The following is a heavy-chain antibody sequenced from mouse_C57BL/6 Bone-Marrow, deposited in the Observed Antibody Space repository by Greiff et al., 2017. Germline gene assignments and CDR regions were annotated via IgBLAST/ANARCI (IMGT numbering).Heavy chain of an antibody. CDR2: IDPETGGT. D-gene: IGHD1-1*02. J-gene: IGHJ1*03. Sequence: VQLQQSGAELVRPGASVTLSCKASGYTFTDYEMHWVKQTPVHGLEWIGAIDPETGGTAYNQKFKGKAILTADKSSSTAYMELRSLTSEDSAVYYCTRRWSLYFDVWGTGTTVTVSS. CDR1: GYTFTDYE. V-gene: IGHV1-15*01. CDR3: TRRWSLYFDV.